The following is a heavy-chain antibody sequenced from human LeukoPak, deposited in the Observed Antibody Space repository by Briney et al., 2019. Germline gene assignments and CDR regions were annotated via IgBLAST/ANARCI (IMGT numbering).Heavy chain of an antibody. J-gene: IGHJ6*04. CDR1: GLTFSRFS. CDR3: AELGITMIGGV. Sequence: PGGSLRLSCAASGLTFSRFSMNWVRQAPGKGLEWVSFISSSGTYIYYADSVKGRFTISRDSAKNSLYLQMNSLRAEDTAVYYCAELGITMIGGVWGKGTTVTISS. CDR2: ISSSGTYI. V-gene: IGHV3-21*01. D-gene: IGHD3-10*02.